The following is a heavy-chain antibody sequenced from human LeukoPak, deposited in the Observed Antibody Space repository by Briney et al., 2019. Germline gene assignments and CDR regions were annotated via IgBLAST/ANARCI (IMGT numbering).Heavy chain of an antibody. CDR3: ARWGNSGYASGYFDY. J-gene: IGHJ4*02. CDR2: IYYSGST. Sequence: PSETLSLTCTVSGDSISSGGNYWSWLRQHPGKGLEWVGYIYYSGSTYYNPSLKSRLTIPVDTSKNHFSLKLSSVTAADTAMYYCARWGNSGYASGYFDYWGQGTLVTVS. CDR1: GDSISSGGNY. V-gene: IGHV4-31*03. D-gene: IGHD5-12*01.